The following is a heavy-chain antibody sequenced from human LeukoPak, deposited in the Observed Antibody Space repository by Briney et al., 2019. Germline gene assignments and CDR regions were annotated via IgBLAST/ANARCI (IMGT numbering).Heavy chain of an antibody. CDR2: ISWNGGST. D-gene: IGHD3-3*01. Sequence: GGSLRLSCAASGFTFDDYGMSWVRQAPGKGLEWVSGISWNGGSTGYADSVKGRFTISRDNAKNSLYLQMNSLRAEDTALYYCARYPRITIFGVVTMGYYFDYWGQGTLVTVSS. CDR1: GFTFDDYG. J-gene: IGHJ4*02. V-gene: IGHV3-20*04. CDR3: ARYPRITIFGVVTMGYYFDY.